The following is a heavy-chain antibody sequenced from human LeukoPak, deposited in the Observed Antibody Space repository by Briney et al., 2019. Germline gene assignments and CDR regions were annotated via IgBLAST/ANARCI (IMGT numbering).Heavy chain of an antibody. Sequence: GGSLRLSCATSGFTFSSYSMTWVRQAPGKGLDWVSSINSYSSDIYYADSVKGRSTISRDNAKNSLYLQMNSLRAEDTAVYYCARKRSPGAFDIWGQGTMVIVSS. CDR2: INSYSSDI. V-gene: IGHV3-21*01. CDR3: ARKRSPGAFDI. J-gene: IGHJ3*02. CDR1: GFTFSSYS.